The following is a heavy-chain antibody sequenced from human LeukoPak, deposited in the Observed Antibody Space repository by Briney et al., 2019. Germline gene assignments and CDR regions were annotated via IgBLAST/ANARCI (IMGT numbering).Heavy chain of an antibody. CDR2: ISGSGGST. CDR3: AKSRKRITMIVVVIDKAYYFDC. CDR1: GFTFSSYA. V-gene: IGHV3-23*01. D-gene: IGHD3-22*01. J-gene: IGHJ4*02. Sequence: PGGSLRLSCAASGFTFSSYAMSWVRQAPGKGLEWVSAISGSGGSTYYADSVKGRFTISRDNSKNTLYLQMNSLRAEDTAVYYCAKSRKRITMIVVVIDKAYYFDCWGQGTLVTVSS.